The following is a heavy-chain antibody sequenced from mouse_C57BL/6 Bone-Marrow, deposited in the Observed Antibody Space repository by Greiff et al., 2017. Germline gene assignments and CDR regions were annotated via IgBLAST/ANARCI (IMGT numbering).Heavy chain of an antibody. J-gene: IGHJ3*01. CDR1: GFTFSSYA. CDR2: ISDGGSYT. D-gene: IGHD2-2*01. V-gene: IGHV5-4*01. Sequence: EVQLVESGGGLVKPGGSLKLSCAASGFTFSSYAMSWVRQTPEKRLEWVATISDGGSYTYYPDNVKGRFTIYRDNAKNNLYLQLSHLKSEDTAMYYCARGGMVTSFGYWGQGTLVTVSA. CDR3: ARGGMVTSFGY.